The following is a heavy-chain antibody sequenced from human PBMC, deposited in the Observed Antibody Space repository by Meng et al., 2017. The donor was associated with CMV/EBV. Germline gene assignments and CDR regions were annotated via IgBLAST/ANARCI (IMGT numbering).Heavy chain of an antibody. V-gene: IGHV4-39*01. Sequence: GSLRLSCTVSGGSISSSNYYWGWIRQPPGKGLEWIGSIYYSGSTYYNPSLKSRVTISVDTSKNQFSLKLKSVTAADTAVYYCARLRGWQVGMDVWGQGTTVTVSS. CDR3: ARLRGWQVGMDV. CDR2: IYYSGST. D-gene: IGHD6-19*01. J-gene: IGHJ6*02. CDR1: GGSISSSNYY.